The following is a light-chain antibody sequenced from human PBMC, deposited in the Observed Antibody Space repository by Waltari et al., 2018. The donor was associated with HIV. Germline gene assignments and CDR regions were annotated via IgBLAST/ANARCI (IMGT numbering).Light chain of an antibody. Sequence: QSVLTQPPSVSAAPGQTVTISCSGSSSTIGNNQVSWYQQIPGTAPKLLIYDNNKRPSESPYRFSSSKSVTSATLGITGLQTGDEAEYYCGAWDSSLSAVVFGTGTKVTVL. CDR3: GAWDSSLSAVV. CDR2: DNN. V-gene: IGLV1-51*01. CDR1: SSTIGNNQ. J-gene: IGLJ1*01.